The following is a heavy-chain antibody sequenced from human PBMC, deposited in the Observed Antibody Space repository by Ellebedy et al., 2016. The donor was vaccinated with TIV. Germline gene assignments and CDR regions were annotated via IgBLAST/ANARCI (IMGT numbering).Heavy chain of an antibody. CDR2: VNHRGSA. Sequence: SETLSLXCDVDLPSFSGYHWAWIRQPPGEGLEWIGDVNHRGSARYISSLKSRVTISLDTSKKQFSLNITSVTAADTALYFCASGSMVRGLAGWGQGTLVTVSS. J-gene: IGHJ4*02. D-gene: IGHD3-10*01. CDR3: ASGSMVRGLAG. V-gene: IGHV4-34*01. CDR1: LPSFSGYH.